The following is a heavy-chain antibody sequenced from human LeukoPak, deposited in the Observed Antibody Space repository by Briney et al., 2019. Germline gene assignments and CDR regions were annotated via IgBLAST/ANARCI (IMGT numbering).Heavy chain of an antibody. V-gene: IGHV3-30-3*01. CDR1: GFTFSTYT. D-gene: IGHD5-18*01. Sequence: GGSLRLSCAASGFTFSTYTMHWVRQAPGKGLEWVAVISYDGSNKYYADSVKGRFTISRDNSKNTLYLQMNSLRTEDTAVYYCAGDPSVTPMVTFFDYWGQGTLVTVSS. CDR2: ISYDGSNK. CDR3: AGDPSVTPMVTFFDY. J-gene: IGHJ4*02.